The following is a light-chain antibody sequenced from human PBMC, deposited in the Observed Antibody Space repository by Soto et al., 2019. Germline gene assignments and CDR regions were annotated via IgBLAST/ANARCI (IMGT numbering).Light chain of an antibody. CDR3: QQYGSSPRT. CDR1: QTVSSSY. CDR2: GAS. Sequence: EIVLTQSPVTLSLSPGERATLSCRASQTVSSSYLAWYQQKPGQAPRLLIYGASNRATGIPDRFSGSASETDFTLTISRLEPEDFAVYYCQQYGSSPRTFGQGTKVDIK. V-gene: IGKV3-20*01. J-gene: IGKJ1*01.